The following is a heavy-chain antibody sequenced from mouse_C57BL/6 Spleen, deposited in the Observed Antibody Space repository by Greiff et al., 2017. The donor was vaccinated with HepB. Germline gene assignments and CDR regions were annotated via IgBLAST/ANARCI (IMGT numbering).Heavy chain of an antibody. CDR3: TTEGDY. CDR2: IDPETGGT. D-gene: IGHD3-2*01. CDR1: GYTFTDYE. V-gene: IGHV1-15*01. Sequence: VQLQESGAELVRPGASVTLSCKASGYTFTDYEMHWVKQTPVHGLEWIGAIDPETGGTAYNQKFKGKAILTADKSSSTAYMELRSLTSEDSAVYYCTTEGDYWGQGTTLTVSS. J-gene: IGHJ2*01.